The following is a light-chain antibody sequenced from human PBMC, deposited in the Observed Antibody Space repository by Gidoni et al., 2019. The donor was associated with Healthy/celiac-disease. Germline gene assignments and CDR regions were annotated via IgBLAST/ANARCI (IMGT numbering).Light chain of an antibody. V-gene: IGKV1-39*01. CDR1: QSISSY. CDR2: AAA. J-gene: IGKJ4*01. Sequence: IQITQSPSSLSASVGDRVTITCRASQSISSYLNWYQQKPGKAPKLLIYAAASWQSGVPSRFSGRGSGTDFTLTISSLQPEDCATYYCQQSYSTPLTFXGXTKVXIK. CDR3: QQSYSTPLT.